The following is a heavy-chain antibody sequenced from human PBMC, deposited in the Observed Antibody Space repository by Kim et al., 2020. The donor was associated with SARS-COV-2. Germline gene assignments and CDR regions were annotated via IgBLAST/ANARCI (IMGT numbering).Heavy chain of an antibody. CDR3: ARANYDYVWGSFYGMDV. Sequence: VKGRLPTSRDNAKNSLYLQMNSLRAEDTAVYYCARANYDYVWGSFYGMDVWGQGTTVTVSS. D-gene: IGHD3-16*01. V-gene: IGHV3-11*01. J-gene: IGHJ6*02.